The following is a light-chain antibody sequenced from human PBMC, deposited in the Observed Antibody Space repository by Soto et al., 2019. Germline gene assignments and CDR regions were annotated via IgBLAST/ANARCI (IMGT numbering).Light chain of an antibody. CDR2: GVT. CDR1: SSDVGGYKY. J-gene: IGLJ2*01. CDR3: SSYTSSSTLI. V-gene: IGLV2-14*01. Sequence: QSVLTQPASVSGSPGQSITISCTGTSSDVGGYKYVSWYQQHPDKAPKLLIYGVTDRPSGVSHRFSGSRSDSTASLTISGLQAEDEADYYCSSYTSSSTLIFGGGTKLTVL.